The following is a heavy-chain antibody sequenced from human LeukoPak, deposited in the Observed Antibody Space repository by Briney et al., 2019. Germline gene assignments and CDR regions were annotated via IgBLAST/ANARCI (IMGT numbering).Heavy chain of an antibody. D-gene: IGHD3-3*01. J-gene: IGHJ3*02. CDR3: ARVAQEYYDFWSGYRNAFDI. CDR1: GFTVSSNY. CDR2: IYRGGST. Sequence: RGSLRLSCAASGFTVSSNYMSWVRQAPGKGLEWVSVIYRGGSTYYAESVKGRFTISRYNSKNTLYLKMNSLRAEDTAVYYCARVAQEYYDFWSGYRNAFDIWGQGTMVTVSS. V-gene: IGHV3-66*02.